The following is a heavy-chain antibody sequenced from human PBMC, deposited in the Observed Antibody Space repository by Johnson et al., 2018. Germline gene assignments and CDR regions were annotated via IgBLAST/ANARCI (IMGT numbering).Heavy chain of an antibody. Sequence: QVQLVESGAEVERPGASVKVSCKASGDTINNYYMHWVRQAPGQGLEWVGIINPSGDNTRYAQKFQGRVTVARDTSSSTVYMHLSSLDSEATGFYYCAREIRTGSGCYLDWGQGTLVTGSS. V-gene: IGHV1-46*02. CDR3: AREIRTGSGCYLD. CDR1: GDTINNYY. CDR2: INPSGDNT. J-gene: IGHJ4*03. D-gene: IGHD3-10*01.